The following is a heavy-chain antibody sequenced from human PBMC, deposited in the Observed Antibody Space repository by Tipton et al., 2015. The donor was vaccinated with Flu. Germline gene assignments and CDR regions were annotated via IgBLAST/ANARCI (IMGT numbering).Heavy chain of an antibody. CDR3: ARDSTTSFAQFLDYYGMDG. D-gene: IGHD4-11*01. V-gene: IGHV4-39*07. CDR2: IYYSGST. Sequence: TLSLTCTVSGGSISSNSYYWGWIRQPPGKGLEWIGNIYYSGSTYSNPTLKSRVTISVDTSKNQFSLKLRSVTAADTAVYYCARDSTTSFAQFLDYYGMDGLGQGTTGAVSS. CDR1: GGSISSNSYY. J-gene: IGHJ6*02.